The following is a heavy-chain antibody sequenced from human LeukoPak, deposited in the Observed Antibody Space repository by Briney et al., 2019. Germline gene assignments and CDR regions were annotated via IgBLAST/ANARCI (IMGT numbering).Heavy chain of an antibody. V-gene: IGHV1-2*02. Sequence: SVKVSCKASGYTFIGYYLHWVRQAPGQGPEWMGWINPNSGGTKYAQKFQGRVTMTRDTSISTAYMELTRLRSDDTAVYYCARGETEETGTRPDAFDIWGQGTMVTVSS. CDR1: GYTFIGYY. J-gene: IGHJ3*02. D-gene: IGHD6-13*01. CDR3: ARGETEETGTRPDAFDI. CDR2: INPNSGGT.